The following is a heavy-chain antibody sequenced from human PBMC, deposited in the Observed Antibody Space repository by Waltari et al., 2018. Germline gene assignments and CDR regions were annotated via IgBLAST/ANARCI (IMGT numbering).Heavy chain of an antibody. V-gene: IGHV4-38-2*01. CDR3: ARVVVVTAIRYFDL. CDR1: GYSISRGYY. D-gene: IGHD2-21*02. Sequence: QVQLQESGPGLVKPSETLSLICAVSGYSISRGYYWGWTRQPPGKGLEWIGSIYHSGSTYYNPSLKSRVTISVDTSKNQFSLKLSSVTAADTAVYYCARVVVVTAIRYFDLWGRGTLVTVSS. CDR2: IYHSGST. J-gene: IGHJ2*01.